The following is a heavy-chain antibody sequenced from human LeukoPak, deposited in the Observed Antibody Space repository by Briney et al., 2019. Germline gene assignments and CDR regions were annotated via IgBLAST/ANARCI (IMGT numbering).Heavy chain of an antibody. Sequence: SETLSLTCTISGGSISSSSYYWGWIRQPPGKGLEWIGSIYYSGSTYYNPSLKSPVTISVDTSKNQFSLKLSSVTAADTAVYYCARARGFYYYYGMDVWGQGTTVTVSA. D-gene: IGHD3-22*01. V-gene: IGHV4-39*01. CDR1: GGSISSSSYY. CDR3: ARARGFYYYYGMDV. CDR2: IYYSGST. J-gene: IGHJ6*01.